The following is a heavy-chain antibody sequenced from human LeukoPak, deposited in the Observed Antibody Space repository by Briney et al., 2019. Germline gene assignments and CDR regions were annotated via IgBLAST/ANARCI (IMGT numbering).Heavy chain of an antibody. CDR2: IYHSGST. J-gene: IGHJ6*03. CDR3: ARYRKTAYYHYYYIDV. CDR1: GYSISSGYY. Sequence: KPSETLSLTCTVSGYSISSGYYWGWIRQPPGKGLEWIGSIYHSGSTYYNPSLKSRVTISVYTSKNQFSLKLSSVTAADTAVYYCARYRKTAYYHYYYIDVWGKGTTVRVSS. D-gene: IGHD1-1*01. V-gene: IGHV4-38-2*02.